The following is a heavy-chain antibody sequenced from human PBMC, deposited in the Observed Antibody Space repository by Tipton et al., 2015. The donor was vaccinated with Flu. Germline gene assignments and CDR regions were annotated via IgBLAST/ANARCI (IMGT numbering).Heavy chain of an antibody. V-gene: IGHV4-38-2*01. Sequence: TLSLTCAVSGYSISSGYYWGWIRQPPGKGLEWIGSIYDSGSTYYNPSLRGRVTISVDTSKNQFSLKLRSVTAADTAVYYCARHPGLYNWDYHWFDPWGQGTLVTVSS. CDR1: GYSISSGYY. CDR2: IYDSGST. D-gene: IGHD1-7*01. J-gene: IGHJ5*02. CDR3: ARHPGLYNWDYHWFDP.